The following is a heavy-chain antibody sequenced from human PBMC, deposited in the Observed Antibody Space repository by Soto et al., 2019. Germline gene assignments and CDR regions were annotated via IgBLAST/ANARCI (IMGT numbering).Heavy chain of an antibody. D-gene: IGHD6-13*01. CDR2: IYHSGST. CDR1: GGSISSSNW. V-gene: IGHV4-4*02. Sequence: SETLSLTCAVSGGSISSSNWWSWVRQPPGKGLEWIGEIYHSGSTNYNPSLKSRVTISVDKSKNQFSLKLSSVTAADTAVYYCARDDRMIAAAAVFDYWGQGTLVTVSS. CDR3: ARDDRMIAAAAVFDY. J-gene: IGHJ4*02.